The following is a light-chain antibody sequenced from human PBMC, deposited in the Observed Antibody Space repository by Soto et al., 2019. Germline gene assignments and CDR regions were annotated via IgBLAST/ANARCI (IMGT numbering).Light chain of an antibody. V-gene: IGLV2-23*01. Sequence: QSALTQPASVSGSPGQSITISCTGTSSDAGNYNFVSWYQQHPGKAPKVIIYEDSTRPSGVSNRISGSKSGNTASLTISGLQAEDEADYYCCSYAGSSTSWVFGGGTKLTLL. CDR2: EDS. CDR1: SSDAGNYNF. J-gene: IGLJ3*02. CDR3: CSYAGSSTSWV.